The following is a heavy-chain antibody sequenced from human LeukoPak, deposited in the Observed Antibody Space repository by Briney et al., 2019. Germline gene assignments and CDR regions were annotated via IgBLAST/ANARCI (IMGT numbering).Heavy chain of an antibody. CDR2: INSDGSRT. CDR3: AKWKYGSDFGYFDY. J-gene: IGHJ4*02. V-gene: IGHV3-74*01. CDR1: GFTFSSYR. D-gene: IGHD3-10*01. Sequence: GGSLRLSCAASGFTFSSYRMHWGRQAPGKGRGWVSRINSDGSRTSYAASVKGRFTISRDNPKNTLYLQMNSLRAEDTAVYYCAKWKYGSDFGYFDYWGQGTLVTVSS.